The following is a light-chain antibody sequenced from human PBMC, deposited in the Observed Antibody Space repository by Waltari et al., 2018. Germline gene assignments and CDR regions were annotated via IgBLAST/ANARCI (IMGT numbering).Light chain of an antibody. V-gene: IGKV1-5*03. CDR1: QSVSNW. Sequence: DIQMTQSPSTLSASVGDRVTSTCRASQSVSNWLAWYQQKTGKAPNLLIYKASSLESGVPSRFSGSGSGTEFTLTISSLQPDDFATYYCQQYNDDPRTFGQGTEVEFK. J-gene: IGKJ1*01. CDR3: QQYNDDPRT. CDR2: KAS.